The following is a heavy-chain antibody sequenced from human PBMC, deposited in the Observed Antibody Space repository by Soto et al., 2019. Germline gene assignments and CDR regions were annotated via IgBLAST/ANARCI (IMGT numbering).Heavy chain of an antibody. D-gene: IGHD4-17*01. V-gene: IGHV3-23*01. CDR3: AKDQGDHYGDYDLYYYYYGMDV. J-gene: IGHJ6*02. CDR1: GFTFSSYA. CDR2: ISGSGGST. Sequence: EVQLLESGGGLVQPGGSLRLSCAASGFTFSSYAMSWVRQAPGKGLEWVSAISGSGGSTYYADSVKGRFTISRDNSKNTLYLQMNSLRAEDTAVYYCAKDQGDHYGDYDLYYYYYGMDVWGQGTTVTVSS.